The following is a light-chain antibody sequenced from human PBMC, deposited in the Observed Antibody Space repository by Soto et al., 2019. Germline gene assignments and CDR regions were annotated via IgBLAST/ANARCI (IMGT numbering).Light chain of an antibody. V-gene: IGLV2-11*01. CDR3: CSYVGSYTSF. Sequence: QSALTQPRSVSGSPGQSVTISCTGISNGYNFVSWYQQHPGKAPKVLIYDVSKRPSGVPDRFSGSKSGNTASLTISGLQAEDGADYYCCSYVGSYTSFFGIGTKPTAL. J-gene: IGLJ1*01. CDR2: DVS. CDR1: SNGYNF.